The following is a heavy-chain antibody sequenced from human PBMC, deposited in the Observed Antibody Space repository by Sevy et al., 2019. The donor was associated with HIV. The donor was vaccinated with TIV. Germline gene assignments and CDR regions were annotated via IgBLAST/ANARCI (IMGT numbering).Heavy chain of an antibody. J-gene: IGHJ4*02. D-gene: IGHD2-8*01. Sequence: GGSLRLSCAASGFAFYDYSMSWIREAPGKGLEGVATLSFGCGKINYADSVKGRFTISRDTSKNSFYLQMDNLRIEETALYDGAREGCTRPHDYWGQGTRVTVSS. CDR1: GFAFYDYS. CDR2: LSFGCGKI. V-gene: IGHV3-23*01. CDR3: AREGCTRPHDY.